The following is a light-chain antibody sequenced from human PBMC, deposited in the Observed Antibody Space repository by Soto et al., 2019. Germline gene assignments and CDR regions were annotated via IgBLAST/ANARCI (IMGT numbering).Light chain of an antibody. V-gene: IGKV1-27*01. J-gene: IGKJ3*01. Sequence: DIQMTQSPSSLSASVGDRVTITCRASQGISNYLAWYQQKPGKVPKLLIYAASTLQSGVPSRFSGSGSGTAFTLTISSLQPESVATYYCQKYNSAPPLFTFGPATKVDIK. CDR1: QGISNY. CDR2: AAS. CDR3: QKYNSAPPLFT.